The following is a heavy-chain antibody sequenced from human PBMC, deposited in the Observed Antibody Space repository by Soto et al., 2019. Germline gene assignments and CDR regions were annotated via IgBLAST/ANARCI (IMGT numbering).Heavy chain of an antibody. CDR3: ARGHIYGSGSLNWFDP. CDR1: GYTFTSYG. Sequence: GASVKVSCKASGYTFTSYGISWVRQAPGQGLEWMGWISAYNGNTNYAQKLQGRVTMTTDTSTSTAYMELRSLRSDDTAVYYCARGHIYGSGSLNWFDPWGQGTLVTVSS. D-gene: IGHD3-10*01. V-gene: IGHV1-18*01. CDR2: ISAYNGNT. J-gene: IGHJ5*02.